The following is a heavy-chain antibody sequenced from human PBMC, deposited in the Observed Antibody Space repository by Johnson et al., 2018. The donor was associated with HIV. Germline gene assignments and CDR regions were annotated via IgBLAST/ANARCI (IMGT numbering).Heavy chain of an antibody. Sequence: VQLVESGGGLIQPGGSLRLSCAASGFTFDDYAMHWVRQAPGKGLEWVSGINWNGGTPGSADSVKGRFTISRDNAKNSLYLQMNSLRADDTALYYCARATYYYDTSGYLTRPRAFDVWGQGTMVTVSS. CDR1: GFTFDDYA. V-gene: IGHV3-20*04. CDR2: INWNGGTP. J-gene: IGHJ3*01. CDR3: ARATYYYDTSGYLTRPRAFDV. D-gene: IGHD3-22*01.